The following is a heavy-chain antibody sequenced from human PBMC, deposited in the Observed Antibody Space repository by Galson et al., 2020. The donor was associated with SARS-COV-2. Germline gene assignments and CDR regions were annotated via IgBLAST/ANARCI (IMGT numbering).Heavy chain of an antibody. D-gene: IGHD5-12*01. J-gene: IGHJ6*02. Sequence: ASVKVSCKTSGYTFTSYDINWVRQATGQGLEWMGWMNPNSGNSGCTQKFQGRVTMTRDTSISTAYMELSNLTSEDTAVYYCARLVSLPWVRFWLPNYGIDVGGQGTTVSVSS. CDR3: ARLVSLPWVRFWLPNYGIDV. V-gene: IGHV1-8*01. CDR1: GYTFTSYD. CDR2: MNPNSGNS.